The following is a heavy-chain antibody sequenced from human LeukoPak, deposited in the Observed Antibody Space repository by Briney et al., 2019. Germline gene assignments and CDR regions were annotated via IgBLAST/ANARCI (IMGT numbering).Heavy chain of an antibody. J-gene: IGHJ6*02. CDR1: GYTFTSYG. Sequence: ASVKVSCKASGYTFTSYGISWVRQAPGQGLEWMGWISAYNGNTNYAQKLQGRVTMTTDTSTSTAYMELRSLRSDDTAVYYCARDFAGTYGSGPPTYYYYYGMDVWGQGTTVTVSS. CDR2: ISAYNGNT. V-gene: IGHV1-18*01. D-gene: IGHD3-10*01. CDR3: ARDFAGTYGSGPPTYYYYYGMDV.